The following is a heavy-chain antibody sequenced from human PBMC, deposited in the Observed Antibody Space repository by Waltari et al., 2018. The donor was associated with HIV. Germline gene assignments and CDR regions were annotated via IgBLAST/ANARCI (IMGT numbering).Heavy chain of an antibody. Sequence: EVQLVESGGGLVQPGGSLRLSCAGSGFTFSNYEMTWVRQAPGKGLEWISYISGVGKKYYADSVKGRCSISRDNAKNSLYLQMNSLRAEDTAVYYCAKAVGDTSGRYWGGDVWGQGTTVTVSS. CDR3: AKAVGDTSGRYWGGDV. CDR2: ISGVGKK. CDR1: GFTFSNYE. V-gene: IGHV3-48*03. D-gene: IGHD6-19*01. J-gene: IGHJ6*02.